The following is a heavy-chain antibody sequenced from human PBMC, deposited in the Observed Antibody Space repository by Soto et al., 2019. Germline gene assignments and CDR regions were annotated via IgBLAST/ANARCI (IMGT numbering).Heavy chain of an antibody. CDR1: GGTFNRHA. CDR3: ARDRWEKDPPRCYYGIDV. Sequence: GSLRLSCAVSGGTFNRHAINWVRQAPGKGLEWVAVISFDGKNKYYGDSVEGRFTVSRENFNNTVYLQMNSLRGEDTAVYFCARDRWEKDPPRCYYGIDVSGQGTTLTVYS. CDR2: ISFDGKNK. V-gene: IGHV3-30*04. D-gene: IGHD1-26*01. J-gene: IGHJ6*02.